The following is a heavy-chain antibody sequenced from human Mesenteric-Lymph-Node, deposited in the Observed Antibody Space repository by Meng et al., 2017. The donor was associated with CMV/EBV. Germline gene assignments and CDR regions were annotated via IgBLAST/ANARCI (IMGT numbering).Heavy chain of an antibody. CDR1: GFTFSKYT. J-gene: IGHJ4*02. Sequence: GGSLRLSCAASGFTFSKYTIHWVRQAPGKGLEWVTLISRDGTNKNYAESVKGRLTISRDNAKNTLYLQMNSLRVEDTAVYYCARDPFGRASGWGQGTLVTVSS. CDR3: ARDPFGRASG. D-gene: IGHD3-10*01. V-gene: IGHV3-30*04. CDR2: ISRDGTNK.